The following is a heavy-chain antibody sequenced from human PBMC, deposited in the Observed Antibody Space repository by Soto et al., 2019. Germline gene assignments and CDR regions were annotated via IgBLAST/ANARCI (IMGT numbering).Heavy chain of an antibody. CDR1: GGSISSGGYS. CDR3: ARSGYSYGPNPLLY. Sequence: SETLSLTCAVSGGSISSGGYSWSWIRQPPGKGLEWIGYIYHSGSTYYNPSLKSRVNISVDRSKKQFSLKLSSVTAADTAVYYCARSGYSYGPNPLLYWGQGTLVTVS. V-gene: IGHV4-30-2*01. J-gene: IGHJ4*02. CDR2: IYHSGST. D-gene: IGHD5-18*01.